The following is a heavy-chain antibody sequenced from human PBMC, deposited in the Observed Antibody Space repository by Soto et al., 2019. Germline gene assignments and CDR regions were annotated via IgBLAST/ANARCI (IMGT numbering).Heavy chain of an antibody. CDR1: GFTFSSYG. J-gene: IGHJ6*01. CDR3: ARGRAEYYDFWSGLHYYYYYYGMDV. V-gene: IGHV3-33*01. Sequence: QVQLVESGGGVVQPGRSLRLSCAASGFTFSSYGMHWVRQAPGKGLEWVAVIWCDGSNKYYADSVKGRFTISRDNSKNTLYLQMNSLRAEDTAVYYCARGRAEYYDFWSGLHYYYYYYGMDVW. D-gene: IGHD3-3*01. CDR2: IWCDGSNK.